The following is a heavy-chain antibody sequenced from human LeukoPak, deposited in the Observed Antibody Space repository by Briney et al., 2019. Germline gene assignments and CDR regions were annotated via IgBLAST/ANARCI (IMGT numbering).Heavy chain of an antibody. CDR3: ARGGLISLANTPLGAFDI. J-gene: IGHJ3*02. V-gene: IGHV4-61*02. CDR1: GGSISSGSYY. CDR2: IYTNSGNT. D-gene: IGHD3/OR15-3a*01. Sequence: SETLSLTCTVSGGSISSGSYYWSWIRQPAGKGLEWIGRIYTNSGNTNYNPSLKSRVTISVDTSKNQFSLKLSSVTAADTAVYYCARGGLISLANTPLGAFDIWGQGTMVSVSS.